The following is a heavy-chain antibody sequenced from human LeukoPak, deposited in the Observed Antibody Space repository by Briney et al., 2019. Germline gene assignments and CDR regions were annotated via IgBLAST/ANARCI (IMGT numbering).Heavy chain of an antibody. CDR3: AKATLGSCSGARCYPFDY. D-gene: IGHD2-15*01. V-gene: IGHV3-23*01. CDR1: GFTFSTYA. J-gene: IGHJ4*02. CDR2: ITGNGGST. Sequence: GGSLRLSCAASGFTFSTYAINWVRQVPGKGLEWVSSITGNGGSTYLADSVKGRFTISRDNSRSTLYLQMNSLRAEDTAVNYCAKATLGSCSGARCYPFDYWGQGTLVTVSS.